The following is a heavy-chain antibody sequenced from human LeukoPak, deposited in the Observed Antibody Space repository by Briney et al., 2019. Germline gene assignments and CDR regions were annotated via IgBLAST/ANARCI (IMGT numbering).Heavy chain of an antibody. V-gene: IGHV3-7*01. Sequence: GGSLRLSCAASGFTFSSYWMSWVRQAAGKGLEWVANIKQDGSEKYYVDSVKGRFTISRDNAKNSLYLQINSLRAEDTAVYYCAREADDGVYYFDYWGQGTLVTVSS. J-gene: IGHJ4*02. CDR3: AREADDGVYYFDY. CDR2: IKQDGSEK. CDR1: GFTFSSYW. D-gene: IGHD5-24*01.